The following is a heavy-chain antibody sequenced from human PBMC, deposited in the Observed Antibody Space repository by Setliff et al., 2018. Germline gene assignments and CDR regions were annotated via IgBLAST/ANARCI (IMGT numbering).Heavy chain of an antibody. CDR1: GGTFSSYG. V-gene: IGHV1-69*13. Sequence: GASVKVSCKASGGTFSSYGISWVRQAPGQGLEWMGGTIPIFGTTNYAQEFQGRVTITADESTNTAYMELSSLRSEDTAMYYCAIIGPDSSGYYWIFDYWGQGTLVTVSS. CDR3: AIIGPDSSGYYWIFDY. J-gene: IGHJ4*02. D-gene: IGHD3-22*01. CDR2: TIPIFGTT.